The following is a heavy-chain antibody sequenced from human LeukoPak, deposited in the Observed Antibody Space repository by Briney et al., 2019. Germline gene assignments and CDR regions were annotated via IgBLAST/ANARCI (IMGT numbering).Heavy chain of an antibody. CDR3: ARNHGSGRGEWFDP. V-gene: IGHV4-38-2*02. J-gene: IGHJ5*02. Sequence: SETLSLTCTVSGYSISSGYYWGWIRQPPGQGLEWIGSIYHSGSTYYNPSLKSRVTISVDTSKNQFSLKLNSVTAADTAVYYCARNHGSGRGEWFDPWGQGTLVTVSS. D-gene: IGHD3-10*01. CDR1: GYSISSGYY. CDR2: IYHSGST.